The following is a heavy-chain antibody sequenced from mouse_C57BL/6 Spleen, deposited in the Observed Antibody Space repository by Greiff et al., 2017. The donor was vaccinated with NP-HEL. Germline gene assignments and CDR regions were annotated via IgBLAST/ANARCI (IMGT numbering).Heavy chain of an antibody. J-gene: IGHJ4*01. Sequence: EVKLVESGGGLVKPGGSLKLSCAASGFTFSDYGMHWVRQAPEKGLEWVAYISSGSSTIYYADTVKGRFTISRDNAKNTLFLQMTSLRSEDTTICYCARDYSNYYYAMDYWGQGTSVTVSS. CDR1: GFTFSDYG. D-gene: IGHD2-5*01. CDR3: ARDYSNYYYAMDY. CDR2: ISSGSSTI. V-gene: IGHV5-17*01.